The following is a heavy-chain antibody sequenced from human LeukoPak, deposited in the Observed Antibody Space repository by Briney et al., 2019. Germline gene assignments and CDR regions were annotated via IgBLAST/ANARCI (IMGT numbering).Heavy chain of an antibody. CDR3: ARYCSGGSCSLQDAFDI. CDR1: GFTFDDYG. D-gene: IGHD2-15*01. V-gene: IGHV3-11*04. Sequence: GGSLRLSCAASGFTFDDYGMSWVRQAPGKGLEWVSYISSSGSTIYYADSVKGRFTISRDNAKNSLYLQMNSLRAEDTAVYYCARYCSGGSCSLQDAFDIWGQGTMVTVSS. J-gene: IGHJ3*02. CDR2: ISSSGSTI.